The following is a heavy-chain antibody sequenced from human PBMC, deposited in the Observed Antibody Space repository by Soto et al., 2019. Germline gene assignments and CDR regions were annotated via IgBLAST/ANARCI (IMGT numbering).Heavy chain of an antibody. CDR2: ISSSSSTI. V-gene: IGHV3-48*02. J-gene: IGHJ4*02. CDR3: ARQSLFPMGHPGFDY. CDR1: GFTFSSYS. Sequence: GGSLRLSCAASGFTFSSYSMNWVRQAPGKGLEWVSYISSSSSTIYYADSVKGRFTISRDNAKNSLYLQMNSLRDEDTAVYYCARQSLFPMGHPGFDYWGQGTLVTVSS.